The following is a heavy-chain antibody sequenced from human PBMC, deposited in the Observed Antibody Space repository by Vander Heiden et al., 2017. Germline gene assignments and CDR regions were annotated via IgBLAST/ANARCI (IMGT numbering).Heavy chain of an antibody. J-gene: IGHJ3*02. CDR2: ISSDGGST. Sequence: EVQLVESGGGLVQPGGSLRLSCAASGFTFSSHAMPWVRQAPGKGLEYVSAISSDGGSTYYANSVKGRFTISRDNSKNTLYLQMGSLRAEDMAVYYCARRGPTRGDAFDIWGQGTMVTVSS. V-gene: IGHV3-64*01. CDR1: GFTFSSHA. CDR3: ARRGPTRGDAFDI. D-gene: IGHD3-10*01.